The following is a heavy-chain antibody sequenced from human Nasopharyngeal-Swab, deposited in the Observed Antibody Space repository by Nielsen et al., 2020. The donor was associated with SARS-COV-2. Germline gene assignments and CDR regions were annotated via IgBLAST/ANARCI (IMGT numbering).Heavy chain of an antibody. CDR1: GFTFSGYS. V-gene: IGHV3-21*05. J-gene: IGHJ6*02. CDR3: ARTIAAAGPYGMDV. Sequence: GGSLRLSWAASGFTFSGYSLNWVRQAPGKGLEWVSYISSSSSNIYYADSVKGRFTISRDNAKNSLYLQMNSLRAEDTAVYYCARTIAAAGPYGMDVWGQGTTVTVSS. CDR2: ISSSSSNI. D-gene: IGHD6-13*01.